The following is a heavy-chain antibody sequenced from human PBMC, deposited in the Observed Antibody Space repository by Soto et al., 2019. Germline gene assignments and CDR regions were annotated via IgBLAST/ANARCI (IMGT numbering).Heavy chain of an antibody. CDR2: IIPIFGTA. CDR1: GGTFSSYA. J-gene: IGHJ4*02. Sequence: GASVKVSCKASGGTFSSYAISWVRQAPGQGLEWMGGIIPIFGTANYAQKFQGRVTITADESTSTAYMELSSLRSEDTAVYYCAREGRQQLDTGYFDYWGQGTLVTVSS. V-gene: IGHV1-69*13. CDR3: AREGRQQLDTGYFDY. D-gene: IGHD6-13*01.